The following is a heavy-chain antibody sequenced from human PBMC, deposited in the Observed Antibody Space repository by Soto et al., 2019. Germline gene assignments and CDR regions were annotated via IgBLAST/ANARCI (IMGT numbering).Heavy chain of an antibody. J-gene: IGHJ4*02. V-gene: IGHV3-15*07. CDR3: TSLYYGH. CDR2: IKSKADGGTT. CDR1: AFTFANAW. D-gene: IGHD4-17*01. Sequence: WGSLVLSCASSAFTFANAWISWVRQAPGKGLEWVGRIKSKADGGTTDYAAPVKGRFTISRDESQNTLYLQMNSLKTEDTAVYYCTSLYYGHWGQGTLVTVSS.